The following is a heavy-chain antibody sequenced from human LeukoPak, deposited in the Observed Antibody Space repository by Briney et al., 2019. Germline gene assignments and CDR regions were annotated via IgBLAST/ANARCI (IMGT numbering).Heavy chain of an antibody. D-gene: IGHD5-18*01. CDR3: AREHIQLWSPYYYYGMDV. CDR2: IYYSGST. J-gene: IGHJ6*02. V-gene: IGHV4-30-4*01. CDR1: GGSISSGDYY. Sequence: PSQTLSLTCTVSGGSISSGDYYWSWIRQPPGKGLEWIGYIYYSGSTYYNPSLKSRVTISVDTSKNQFSLKLSSVTAADTAVYYCAREHIQLWSPYYYYGMDVWGQGTTVTVSS.